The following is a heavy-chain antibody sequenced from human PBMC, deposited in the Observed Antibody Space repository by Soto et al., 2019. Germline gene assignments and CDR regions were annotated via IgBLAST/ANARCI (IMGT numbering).Heavy chain of an antibody. J-gene: IGHJ4*02. CDR1: GASISSSNW. Sequence: SETLSLTCAVAGASISSSNWWSWVRQPPGKGLEWIGEIYHSGITNYNPSLKSRVTISRDNSKNTLYLQMGSLRAEDMGVYFCAREVVAATYDYWGQGTLVTVSS. D-gene: IGHD2-15*01. CDR2: IYHSGIT. CDR3: AREVVAATYDY. V-gene: IGHV4-4*02.